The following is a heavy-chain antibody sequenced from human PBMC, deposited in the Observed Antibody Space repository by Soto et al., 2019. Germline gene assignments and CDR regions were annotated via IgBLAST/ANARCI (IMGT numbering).Heavy chain of an antibody. Sequence: PSETLSLTCTVSGGSISSYYWSWIRQPPGKGLEWIGYIYYSGSTNYNPSLKSRVTISVDTSKNQFSLKLSSVTAADTAVYYCARDSSSWYGIYYGMDVWGQGSTVT. CDR2: IYYSGST. D-gene: IGHD6-13*01. J-gene: IGHJ6*02. CDR1: GGSISSYY. V-gene: IGHV4-59*01. CDR3: ARDSSSWYGIYYGMDV.